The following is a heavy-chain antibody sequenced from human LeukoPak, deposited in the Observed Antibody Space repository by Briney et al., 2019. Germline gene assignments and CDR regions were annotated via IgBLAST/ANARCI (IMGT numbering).Heavy chain of an antibody. CDR3: AKGGDYSNPFDY. J-gene: IGHJ4*02. CDR1: GFTFSSYS. CDR2: ISGSGGST. Sequence: PGGSLRLSCAASGFTFSSYSMNWVRQAPGKGLEWVSAISGSGGSTYYADSVKGRFTISRDNSKNTLYLQMNSLRAEDTAVYYCAKGGDYSNPFDYWGQGTLVTVSS. D-gene: IGHD4-11*01. V-gene: IGHV3-23*01.